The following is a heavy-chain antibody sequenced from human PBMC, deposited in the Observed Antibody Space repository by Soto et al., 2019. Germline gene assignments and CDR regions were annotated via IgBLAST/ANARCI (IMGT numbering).Heavy chain of an antibody. Sequence: GSLRLSCAASGFTFSSYAMNWVRQSPEKGLEWVSSISGSGGSTYYTDSVKGRFTISRDNSKNTLYLQMNSLRAGDTAVYYCAFTDDSSGFDYWGQGTLVTV. V-gene: IGHV3-23*01. J-gene: IGHJ4*02. CDR3: AFTDDSSGFDY. D-gene: IGHD3-22*01. CDR1: GFTFSSYA. CDR2: ISGSGGST.